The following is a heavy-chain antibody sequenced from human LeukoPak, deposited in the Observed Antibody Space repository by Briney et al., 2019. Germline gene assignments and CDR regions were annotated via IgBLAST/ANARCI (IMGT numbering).Heavy chain of an antibody. CDR2: INTDGSST. J-gene: IGHJ4*02. CDR1: GFTFSSYN. Sequence: GGSLRLSCAASGFTFSSYNMNWVRQAPGKGLVWVSRINTDGSSTQYADSEKGRFTISRDNAKNTLYLQMNNLRPEDTAVYYCVRSLAGRDDYWGQGTLVTVSS. CDR3: VRSLAGRDDY. D-gene: IGHD6-19*01. V-gene: IGHV3-74*01.